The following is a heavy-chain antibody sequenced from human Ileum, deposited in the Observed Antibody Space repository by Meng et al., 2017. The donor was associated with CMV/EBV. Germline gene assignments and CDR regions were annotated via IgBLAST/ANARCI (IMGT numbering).Heavy chain of an antibody. V-gene: IGHV4-39*07. CDR3: ARDGRLGAMGGNWFDP. CDR2: IYYSGST. CDR1: GGSISSSSYY. D-gene: IGHD1-26*01. J-gene: IGHJ5*02. Sequence: SETLSLTCTVSGGSISSSSYYWGWIRQPPGKGLEWIGSIYYSGSTYYNPSLKSRVTISVDTSKNQFSLKLSSVTAADTAVYYCARDGRLGAMGGNWFDPWGQGTLVTVSS.